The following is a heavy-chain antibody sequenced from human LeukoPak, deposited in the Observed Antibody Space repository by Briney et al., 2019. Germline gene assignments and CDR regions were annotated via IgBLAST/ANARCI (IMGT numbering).Heavy chain of an antibody. CDR2: INHSGSA. J-gene: IGHJ4*02. CDR3: ARGQGTVTTH. Sequence: PSETLSLTCTVSGGSFSGYYWTWIRQPPGKGLEWIGEINHSGSANYNPSLKSRVTISLDTSKNQFSLKLSSVTAADAAVYYCARGQGTVTTHWGQGTLVTVSS. D-gene: IGHD4-17*01. CDR1: GGSFSGYY. V-gene: IGHV4-34*01.